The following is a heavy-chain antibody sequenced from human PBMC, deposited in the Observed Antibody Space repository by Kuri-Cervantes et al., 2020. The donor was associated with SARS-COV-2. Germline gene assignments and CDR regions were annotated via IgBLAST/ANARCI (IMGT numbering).Heavy chain of an antibody. Sequence: GESLKISCAASGFTFSSYAMSWVRQAPGKGLEWVSAISDSGGSTYYADSVKGRFTISRDNSKNTLYLQMNSLRAEDTAVYYCARDKRGITMVRGDLNYWGQGTLVTVSS. J-gene: IGHJ4*02. D-gene: IGHD3-10*01. CDR3: ARDKRGITMVRGDLNY. CDR1: GFTFSSYA. V-gene: IGHV3-23*01. CDR2: ISDSGGST.